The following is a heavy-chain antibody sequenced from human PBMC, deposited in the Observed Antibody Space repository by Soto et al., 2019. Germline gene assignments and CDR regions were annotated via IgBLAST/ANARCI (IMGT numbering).Heavy chain of an antibody. CDR1: GFTFSSYA. D-gene: IGHD6-19*01. J-gene: IGHJ4*02. Sequence: QVQLVESGGGVVQPGRSLRLSCAASGFTFSSYAMHWVRQAPCKGLEWVAVISYDGSNKYYADSVKGRFTISRDNYKNTMYLQMNSLIVEDTAVYYFARAMAVSCTFKFDYWGQGPLVTVSS. CDR2: ISYDGSNK. V-gene: IGHV3-30-3*01. CDR3: ARAMAVSCTFKFDY.